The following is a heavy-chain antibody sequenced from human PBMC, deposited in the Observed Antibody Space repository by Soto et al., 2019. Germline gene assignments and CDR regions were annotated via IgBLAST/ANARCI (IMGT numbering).Heavy chain of an antibody. CDR1: GFSITDSGVG. J-gene: IGHJ4*03. V-gene: IGHV2-5*02. CDR2: IYWDDDE. Sequence: QITLKESGPTLVKPTQTLTLTCTFSGFSITDSGVGVGWIRQPPGKALEWLALIYWDDDERYSHSLKSRVTSTTYAHKSKAVLTIANMYPGVIANYYSVDSPWLGGSRGNFDQWGHGNLVTDSS. CDR3: VDSPWLGGSRGNFDQ. D-gene: IGHD3-10*01.